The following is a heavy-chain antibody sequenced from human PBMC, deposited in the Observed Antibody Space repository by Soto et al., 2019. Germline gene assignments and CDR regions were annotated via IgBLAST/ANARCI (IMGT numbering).Heavy chain of an antibody. Sequence: GESLKISCKGSGYSFTSYWIGWVRQMPEKGLEWMGIIYPGDSDTRYSPSFQGQVTISADKSISTAYLQWSSLKASDTAMYYCARSGYCSGGSCYSTYYYGMDVWGQGTTVTVSS. D-gene: IGHD2-15*01. CDR3: ARSGYCSGGSCYSTYYYGMDV. J-gene: IGHJ6*02. CDR1: GYSFTSYW. V-gene: IGHV5-51*01. CDR2: IYPGDSDT.